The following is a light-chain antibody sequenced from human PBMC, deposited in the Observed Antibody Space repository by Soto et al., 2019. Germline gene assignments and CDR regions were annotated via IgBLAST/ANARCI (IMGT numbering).Light chain of an antibody. J-gene: IGLJ2*01. V-gene: IGLV7-43*01. Sequence: QAVVTQEPSLTVSPGGTVTLTCASSTGAVASTYYPNWFQQKPGQAPRALIYSTNNKHPWTPARFSGSLLGGKAALTLSGVQPEDEADYYCLLYDGGIRVFGGGTKLTVL. CDR2: STN. CDR3: LLYDGGIRV. CDR1: TGAVASTYY.